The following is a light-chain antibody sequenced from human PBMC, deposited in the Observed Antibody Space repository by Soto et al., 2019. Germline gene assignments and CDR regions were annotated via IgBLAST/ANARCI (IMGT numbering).Light chain of an antibody. Sequence: QSALAQPASVSGSPGQSITISCTGASSDVGGYDFVSCYQHHPGTPPKLIIYDVTHRPSGVSHRFSGSKSASTASLTISGLQVEDEADYFCGSYSSTTTREVFGTGTKVTVL. CDR2: DVT. CDR3: GSYSSTTTREV. CDR1: SSDVGGYDF. J-gene: IGLJ1*01. V-gene: IGLV2-14*01.